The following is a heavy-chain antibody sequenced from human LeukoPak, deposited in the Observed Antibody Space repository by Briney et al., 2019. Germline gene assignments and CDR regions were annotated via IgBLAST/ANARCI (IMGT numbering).Heavy chain of an antibody. CDR2: ITSSGNTI. D-gene: IGHD4-17*01. CDR3: ARLTTMTTTGGPFDY. J-gene: IGHJ4*02. Sequence: GGSLRLSCAASGFTFSSYEMNWVRQAPGKGLEWVSYITSSGNTIYYADSVKGRFTISRDNAKNSLYLQMNSLRAEDTAVYYCARLTTMTTTGGPFDYWGQGALVTVSS. CDR1: GFTFSSYE. V-gene: IGHV3-48*03.